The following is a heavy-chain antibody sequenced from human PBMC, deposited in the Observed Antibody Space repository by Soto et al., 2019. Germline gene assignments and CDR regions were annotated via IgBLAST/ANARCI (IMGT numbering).Heavy chain of an antibody. CDR1: GGSISSCDYY. J-gene: IGHJ4*02. V-gene: IGHV4-30-4*01. CDR2: IYYSGST. D-gene: IGHD2-8*01. CDR3: ARSYPAGECYYFHY. Sequence: SETLSLTCTVSGGSISSCDYYWSWIRQPPGKGLEWIGYIYYSGSTYYNPSLKSRVTISVDTSKNQFSLKLSSVTAADTAVYYCARSYPAGECYYFHYWGQGTLVTVSS.